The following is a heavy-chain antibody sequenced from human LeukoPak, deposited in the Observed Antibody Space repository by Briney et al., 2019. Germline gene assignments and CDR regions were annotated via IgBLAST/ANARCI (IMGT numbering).Heavy chain of an antibody. Sequence: PGGSLRLSCEASGFTFNAYAMTWVRQAPGKGLQWVSTINPSGQTTFYADSVKGRFTISRDNSKNSLYLQMNSLRVEDTAVYYCAKMVREFYTISYYFDYWGQGTLVTVS. D-gene: IGHD2-8*01. J-gene: IGHJ4*02. V-gene: IGHV3-23*01. CDR1: GFTFNAYA. CDR2: INPSGQTT. CDR3: AKMVREFYTISYYFDY.